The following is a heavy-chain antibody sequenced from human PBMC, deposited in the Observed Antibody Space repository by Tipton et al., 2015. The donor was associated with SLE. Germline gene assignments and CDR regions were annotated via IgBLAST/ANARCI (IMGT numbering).Heavy chain of an antibody. CDR2: INWNGGST. Sequence: SLRLSCAASGITFDDYGMSWVRQAPGKGLEWVSGINWNGGSTGYADSVKGRFTISRDNAKNSLYLQMNSLRAEDTAVYYCARDLSPAVAGLPPFTYWGQGTLVTVSS. J-gene: IGHJ4*02. CDR1: GITFDDYG. CDR3: ARDLSPAVAGLPPFTY. V-gene: IGHV3-20*04. D-gene: IGHD6-19*01.